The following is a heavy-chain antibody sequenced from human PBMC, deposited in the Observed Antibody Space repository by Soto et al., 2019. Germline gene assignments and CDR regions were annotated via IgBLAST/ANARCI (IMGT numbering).Heavy chain of an antibody. CDR1: GYTFTSYY. CDR3: AREVQLGSSCYYYGMDV. Sequence: GASVKVSCKASGYTFTSYYMHWVRQAPGQGLEWMGIIYPSGGSTSYAQKFQGRVTMTRDTSTSTVYMELSSLRSEDTAVYYCAREVQLGSSCYYYGMDVWGKGTTVTVSS. CDR2: IYPSGGST. D-gene: IGHD6-6*01. J-gene: IGHJ6*04. V-gene: IGHV1-46*01.